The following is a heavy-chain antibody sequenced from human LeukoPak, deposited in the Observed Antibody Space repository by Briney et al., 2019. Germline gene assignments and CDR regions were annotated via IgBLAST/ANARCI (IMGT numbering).Heavy chain of an antibody. Sequence: PGGSLRLSCAASGFTFSSYEMNWVRQAPGKGLVWVSYISSSGSSIYYADSVKGRFTISRDNAKNSLYLQMNSLRAEDTAVYYCARDGAARGVNYYYYGMDAWGQGTTVTVSS. CDR1: GFTFSSYE. D-gene: IGHD3-10*01. CDR3: ARDGAARGVNYYYYGMDA. V-gene: IGHV3-48*03. CDR2: ISSSGSSI. J-gene: IGHJ6*02.